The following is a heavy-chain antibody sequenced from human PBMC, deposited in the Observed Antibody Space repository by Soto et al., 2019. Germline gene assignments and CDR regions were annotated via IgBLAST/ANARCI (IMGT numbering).Heavy chain of an antibody. CDR3: ARGGSSPYYYYGMDV. Sequence: ASVKVSCKASGYTFTSYGISWVRQAPGQGLEWMGWISAYNGNTNYAQKLQGRVTMTADTSTSTAYMELRSLRSDDTAVYYCARGGSSPYYYYGMDVWGQGTTVTVSS. D-gene: IGHD6-6*01. CDR2: ISAYNGNT. J-gene: IGHJ6*02. CDR1: GYTFTSYG. V-gene: IGHV1-18*01.